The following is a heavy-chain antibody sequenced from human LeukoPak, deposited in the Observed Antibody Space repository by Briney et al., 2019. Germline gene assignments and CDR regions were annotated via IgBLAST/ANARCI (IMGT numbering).Heavy chain of an antibody. CDR1: GFTFSSYW. J-gene: IGHJ4*02. CDR2: INTDGSNI. Sequence: GGSLRLSCAVSGFTFSSYWMHWVRQAPGKGLVWVSRINTDGSNINYADSVKGRFTISRDNAKNTLYLQMNSLRAEDTAIYYCAREDDWNYEDYWGQGTLVSVSS. D-gene: IGHD1-7*01. CDR3: AREDDWNYEDY. V-gene: IGHV3-74*01.